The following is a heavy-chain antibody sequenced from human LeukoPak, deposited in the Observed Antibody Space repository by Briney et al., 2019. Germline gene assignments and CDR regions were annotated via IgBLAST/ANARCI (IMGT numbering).Heavy chain of an antibody. J-gene: IGHJ4*02. Sequence: SETLSLTCTVSRGSISSYYWSWIRQPPGKGRGWVGYIYYSGSTNYNPSLKRRVTISVDTSKNQFSLKLSSVTAADTAVYYCARGEDILTGYSLDYWGQGTLVTVSS. D-gene: IGHD3-9*01. CDR2: IYYSGST. CDR3: ARGEDILTGYSLDY. V-gene: IGHV4-59*01. CDR1: RGSISSYY.